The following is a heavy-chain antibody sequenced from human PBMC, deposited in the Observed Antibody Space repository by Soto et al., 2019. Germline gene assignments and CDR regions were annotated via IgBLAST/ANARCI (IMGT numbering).Heavy chain of an antibody. CDR2: ISGSGGST. D-gene: IGHD3-10*01. Sequence: GGSLRLSCAASGFTFSSYAMSWVRQAPGKGLEWVSAISGSGGSTYYADSVKGRFTISRDNSKNTLYLQMNSLRAEDTAVYYCATADRYGSGSYYFDYWGQGTLVTVSS. V-gene: IGHV3-23*01. CDR1: GFTFSSYA. J-gene: IGHJ4*02. CDR3: ATADRYGSGSYYFDY.